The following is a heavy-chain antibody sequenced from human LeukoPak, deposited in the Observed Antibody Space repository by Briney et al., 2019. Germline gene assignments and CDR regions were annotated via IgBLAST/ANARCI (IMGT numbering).Heavy chain of an antibody. J-gene: IGHJ3*02. CDR1: GGSISSYY. Sequence: PSGTLSLTCTVSGGSISSYYWSWIRQPAGKGLEWIGRIYTSGSTNYNPSLKSRVTMSVDTSKNQFSLKLSSVTAADTAVYYCARDWYDSSPLDAFDIWGQGTMVTVSS. V-gene: IGHV4-4*07. CDR3: ARDWYDSSPLDAFDI. D-gene: IGHD3-22*01. CDR2: IYTSGST.